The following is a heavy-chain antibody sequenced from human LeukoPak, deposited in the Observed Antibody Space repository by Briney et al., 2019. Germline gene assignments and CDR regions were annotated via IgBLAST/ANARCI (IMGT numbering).Heavy chain of an antibody. V-gene: IGHV3-74*01. D-gene: IGHD3-22*01. CDR2: INADGSST. Sequence: GGSLPHSCAASGFTFSSFWMHWVRHAPGKGLVWVSHINADGSSTTYADSVKGRFTISRDNANNTLYLQMNSLRAEDTAVYYCARRGVVVPPGHWGQATPVIVSS. J-gene: IGHJ4*02. CDR3: ARRGVVVPPGH. CDR1: GFTFSSFW.